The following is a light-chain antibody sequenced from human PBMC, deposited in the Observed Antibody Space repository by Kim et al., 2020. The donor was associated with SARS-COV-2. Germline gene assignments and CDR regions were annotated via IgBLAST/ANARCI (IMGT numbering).Light chain of an antibody. V-gene: IGKV1-33*01. CDR2: DAS. CDR3: QQYDILPYS. CDR1: QDISNY. J-gene: IGKJ2*03. Sequence: IQMTQSPSSLSASVGDRVTITCQASQDISNYLNWYQQKPGRAPKLLIYDASNLETGVPSRFSGSGSGTDFTSTISSLQPEDFATYYCQQYDILPYSFGQGTKLEI.